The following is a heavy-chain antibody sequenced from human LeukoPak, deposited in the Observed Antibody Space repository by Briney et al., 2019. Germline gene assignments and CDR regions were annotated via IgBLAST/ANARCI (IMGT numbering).Heavy chain of an antibody. Sequence: SGGSLRLSCAASKFSVSNHYMTWVRQAPGKGLEWVSTIYMDGSTYYADSVKGRFTISRDNPRNTLYLQMNSLRAEDTAVYYCARERRYYYGSGSPMGLDPWGQGALVTVSS. CDR2: IYMDGST. CDR1: KFSVSNHY. V-gene: IGHV3-53*01. CDR3: ARERRYYYGSGSPMGLDP. D-gene: IGHD3-10*01. J-gene: IGHJ5*02.